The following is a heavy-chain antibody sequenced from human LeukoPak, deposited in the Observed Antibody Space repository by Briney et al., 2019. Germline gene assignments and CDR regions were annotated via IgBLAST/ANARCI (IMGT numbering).Heavy chain of an antibody. CDR2: IIPIFGTA. V-gene: IGHV1-69*01. CDR1: GCTFSSYA. CDR3: ARGRNYDFWSGKFPHGGWFDP. Sequence: SVKVSCKASGCTFSSYAISWGRQAPGPGLEWMGGIIPIFGTANYAQKFQGRVTITADESTSTAYMELSSLRSEDTAVYYCARGRNYDFWSGKFPHGGWFDPWGQGTLVTVSS. D-gene: IGHD3-3*01. J-gene: IGHJ5*02.